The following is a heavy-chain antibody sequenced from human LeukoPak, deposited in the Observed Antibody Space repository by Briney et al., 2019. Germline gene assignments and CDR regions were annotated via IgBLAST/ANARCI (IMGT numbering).Heavy chain of an antibody. CDR3: ARALRSSGWYSGANFDY. CDR2: ISAYNGNT. D-gene: IGHD6-19*01. Sequence: ASVKVSCKASGYPFSNYGFIWVRQAPGQGLEWMGWISAYNGNTNYAPKFQGRVTMTTDTSTSTAYMELRSLISDDTALYYCARALRSSGWYSGANFDYWGQGTLVAVSS. CDR1: GYPFSNYG. J-gene: IGHJ4*02. V-gene: IGHV1-18*01.